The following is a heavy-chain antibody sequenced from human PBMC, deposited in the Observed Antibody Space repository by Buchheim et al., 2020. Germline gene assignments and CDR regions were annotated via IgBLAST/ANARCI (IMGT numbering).Heavy chain of an antibody. J-gene: IGHJ6*03. V-gene: IGHV3-23*01. CDR1: GFTFSSYA. Sequence: EVQLLESGGGLVQPGGSLRLSCAASGFTFSSYAMSWVRQAPGKGLEWVSAISGSGGSTYYADSVKGRFTISRDNSKNTLYLQMNSLRAEDTAVYYCAKDYCSSTSCYPYYYYYMDVWGKGTT. CDR3: AKDYCSSTSCYPYYYYYMDV. D-gene: IGHD2-2*01. CDR2: ISGSGGST.